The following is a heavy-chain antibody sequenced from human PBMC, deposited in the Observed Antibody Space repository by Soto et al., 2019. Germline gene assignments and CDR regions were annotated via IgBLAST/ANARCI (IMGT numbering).Heavy chain of an antibody. CDR2: IIPIFGTA. V-gene: IGHV1-69*01. CDR3: ARDVGRHSGGIDY. D-gene: IGHD1-26*01. J-gene: IGHJ4*02. CDR1: GGTFSSYS. Sequence: QVQRVQSGAEVKKPGSSGKVSCKASGGTFSSYSINWVRQAPGQGLEWMGEIIPIFGTANYAQKFTGRVTITADESTSTAYMELRSLRSEDPAVYYFARDVGRHSGGIDYWGQGTLVTVS.